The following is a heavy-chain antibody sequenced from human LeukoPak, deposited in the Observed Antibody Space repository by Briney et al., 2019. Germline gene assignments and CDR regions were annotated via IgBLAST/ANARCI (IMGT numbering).Heavy chain of an antibody. D-gene: IGHD2/OR15-2a*01. CDR1: GYSFTSYW. CDR3: ARTDSCNSGWYGAFDI. CDR2: IYVGDSDT. Sequence: KSGESLKISCKGSGYSFTSYWIGWVRQMPGKGLEWMGIIYVGDSDTRYSPSFQGQVTISADESISTAYLQWSSLKASDTAMYYCARTDSCNSGWYGAFDIWGQGTMVTVSS. V-gene: IGHV5-51*01. J-gene: IGHJ3*02.